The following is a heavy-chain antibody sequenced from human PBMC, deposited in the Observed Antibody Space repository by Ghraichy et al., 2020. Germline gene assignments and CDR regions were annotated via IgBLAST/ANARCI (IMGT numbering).Heavy chain of an antibody. Sequence: SETLSLTCTVSGGSFSRGDYYWNWIRQHPAKGLEWIGNIDNSWLTHYNPSLESRIYIFDDTSEFSLKLYSVTAADAPLYCARGSSSKSPRDHYYTLDVWGQGVTVTVYS. V-gene: IGHV4-31*03. D-gene: IGHD2-21*02. CDR3: ARGSSSKSPRDHYYTLDV. CDR1: GGSFSRGDYY. J-gene: IGHJ6*02. CDR2: IDNSWLT.